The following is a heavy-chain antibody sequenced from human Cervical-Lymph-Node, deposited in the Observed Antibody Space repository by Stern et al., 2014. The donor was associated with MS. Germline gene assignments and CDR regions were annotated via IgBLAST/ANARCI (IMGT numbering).Heavy chain of an antibody. CDR3: ALSSETSDRWYSLGYDL. CDR2: IFPVFGTP. Sequence: VQLVQSGAEVTKPGSSVKVSCKASGGTFSKFPSSWVRQAPGQGLECMGGIFPVFGTPTYAQEFRGRVTITADVSTSTVYMVLSSLRSDDTAVYYCALSSETSDRWYSLGYDLWGQGTLVTVSS. V-gene: IGHV1-69*01. J-gene: IGHJ5*02. D-gene: IGHD6-13*01. CDR1: GGTFSKFP.